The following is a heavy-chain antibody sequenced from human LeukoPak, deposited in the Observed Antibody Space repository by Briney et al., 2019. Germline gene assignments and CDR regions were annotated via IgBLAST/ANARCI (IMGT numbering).Heavy chain of an antibody. CDR1: GFTFSSYA. CDR2: ISGSGGST. D-gene: IGHD2-2*01. CDR3: AKGTNRKIVVVPAAISVFDY. Sequence: GGSLRLSCAASGFTFSSYAMSWVRQASGKGLEWVSAISGSGGSTYYAVSVKGRFTISRDNSKNTLYLQMNSLRAEDTAVYYCAKGTNRKIVVVPAAISVFDYWGQGTLVTVSS. V-gene: IGHV3-23*01. J-gene: IGHJ4*02.